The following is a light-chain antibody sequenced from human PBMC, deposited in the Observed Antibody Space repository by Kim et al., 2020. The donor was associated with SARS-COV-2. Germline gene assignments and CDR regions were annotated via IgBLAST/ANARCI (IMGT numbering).Light chain of an antibody. CDR3: LQYNNWPWT. V-gene: IGKV3-15*01. J-gene: IGKJ1*01. CDR2: GAS. CDR1: QSVSSN. Sequence: EIVMTQSPATLSVSPGERATLSCRASQSVSSNLAWYQQKPGQAPRLLIHGASTGTTGIPARFSGGGSGTEFTLTISSLQSEDFAIYYCLQYNNWPWTFGQGTKVDIK.